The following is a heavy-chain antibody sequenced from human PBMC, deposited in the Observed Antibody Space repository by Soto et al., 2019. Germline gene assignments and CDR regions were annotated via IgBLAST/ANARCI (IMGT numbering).Heavy chain of an antibody. J-gene: IGHJ4*02. CDR3: AKGVESFDY. CDR1: GFTFSSYG. CDR2: ISYDGSNK. V-gene: IGHV3-30*18. Sequence: QVQLVESGGGVVQPGRSLRLSCAASGFTFSSYGMHWVRQAPGKGLEWVAVISYDGSNKYYADSVKGRFTISRDSSKNTLYLQMNSLRAEDTAVYYCAKGVESFDYWGQGTLVTVSS. D-gene: IGHD2-15*01.